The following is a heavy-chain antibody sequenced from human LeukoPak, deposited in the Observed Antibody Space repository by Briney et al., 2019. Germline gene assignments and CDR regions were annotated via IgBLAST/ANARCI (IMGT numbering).Heavy chain of an antibody. V-gene: IGHV3-74*01. D-gene: IGHD6-6*01. CDR1: GFTFSSYW. CDR3: AREMGIAARPRGNWFDP. Sequence: GGSLRHSCAASGFTFSSYWMHWVRQAPGKGLVWVSRINTDGSSTSYADSVKGRFTISRDNAKNTLYLQMNSLRAEDTAVYYCAREMGIAARPRGNWFDPWGQGTLVTVSS. CDR2: INTDGSST. J-gene: IGHJ5*02.